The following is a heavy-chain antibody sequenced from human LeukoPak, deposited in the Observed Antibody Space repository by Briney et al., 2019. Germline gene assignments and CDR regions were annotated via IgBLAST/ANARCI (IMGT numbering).Heavy chain of an antibody. J-gene: IGHJ4*02. V-gene: IGHV3-48*01. CDR1: GFTFSSYS. CDR3: TTDPGGLIQLWLTRDYFDY. D-gene: IGHD5-18*01. CDR2: ISSSSSTI. Sequence: GGSLRLSCAASGFTFSSYSMNWVRQAPGKGLEWVSYISSSSSTIYYADSVKGRFTISRDNAKNSLYLQMNSLKTEDTAVYYCTTDPGGLIQLWLTRDYFDYWGQGTLVTVSS.